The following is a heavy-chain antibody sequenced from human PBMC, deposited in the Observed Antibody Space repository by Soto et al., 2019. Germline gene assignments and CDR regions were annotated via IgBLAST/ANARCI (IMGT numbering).Heavy chain of an antibody. D-gene: IGHD2-2*02. CDR2: IYYSGST. J-gene: IGHJ5*02. CDR3: ARGEFDCSSTSCYIGGWFDP. CDR1: GGSISSGDYY. Sequence: SLTCTVSGGSISSGDYYWSWIRQPPGKGLEWIGYIYYSGSTYYNPSLKSRVTISVDTSKNQFSLKLSSVTAADTALYYCARGEFDCSSTSCYIGGWFDPWGQGTLVTVSS. V-gene: IGHV4-30-4*01.